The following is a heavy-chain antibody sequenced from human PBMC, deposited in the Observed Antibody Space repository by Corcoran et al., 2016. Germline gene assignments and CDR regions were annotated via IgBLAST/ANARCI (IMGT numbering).Heavy chain of an antibody. Sequence: EVQLVESGGGLVQPGGSLRLSCAASGFTFSSYWMSWVRQAPGKGLEWVANIKQDGSEKYYVDSVKGRFTISRDNAKNSLYLQMNSLRAEDTAVYYCARAEWEPNTPFDYWGQGTLVTVSS. CDR2: IKQDGSEK. J-gene: IGHJ4*02. V-gene: IGHV3-7*03. CDR1: GFTFSSYW. D-gene: IGHD1-26*01. CDR3: ARAEWEPNTPFDY.